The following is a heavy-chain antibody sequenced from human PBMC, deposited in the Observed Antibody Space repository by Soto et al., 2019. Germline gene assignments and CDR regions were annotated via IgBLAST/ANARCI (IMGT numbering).Heavy chain of an antibody. D-gene: IGHD3-16*01. CDR2: IYPTGKT. V-gene: IGHV4-30-2*01. CDR3: ARAPPGPAPRWGV. Sequence: SETLSLTCTVSNGSISSGGYSWSWIRQTPGKGLEWIGYIYPTGKTYYNPSLKNRATLSIDTSQNQFSLQLTSVTAADTAVYYCARAPPGPAPRWGVWGHGTTVTVSS. CDR1: NGSISSGGYS. J-gene: IGHJ6*02.